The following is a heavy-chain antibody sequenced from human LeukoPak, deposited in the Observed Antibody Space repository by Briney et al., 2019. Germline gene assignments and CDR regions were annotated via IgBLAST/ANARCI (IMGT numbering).Heavy chain of an antibody. CDR2: ISGSGGST. D-gene: IGHD6-19*01. CDR3: AKDSSPIAVAGNDIDY. J-gene: IGHJ4*02. CDR1: GFTFSSYA. Sequence: QPGGSLRLSCAASGFTFSSYAMSWVRQAPGKGLEWVSAISGSGGSTYYADSVKGRFTISRDNSKNTLYLQMNSLRAEDTAVYYCAKDSSPIAVAGNDIDYWGQGTLVTVSS. V-gene: IGHV3-23*01.